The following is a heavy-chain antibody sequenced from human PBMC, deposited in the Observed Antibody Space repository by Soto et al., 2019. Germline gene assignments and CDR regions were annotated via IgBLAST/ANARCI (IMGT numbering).Heavy chain of an antibody. D-gene: IGHD3-22*01. Sequence: SETLSLTCTVSGGSISSTRHYWAWIRQPPGEGLEWIGNIYYSGSTYYNPSLESRVSMSVDTSKNQFSLKLSSVTAADTAVYYCARLAYYFDTSGSYQTSPFDYWGQGTLVTVSS. CDR2: IYYSGST. V-gene: IGHV4-39*01. CDR3: ARLAYYFDTSGSYQTSPFDY. CDR1: GGSISSTRHY. J-gene: IGHJ4*02.